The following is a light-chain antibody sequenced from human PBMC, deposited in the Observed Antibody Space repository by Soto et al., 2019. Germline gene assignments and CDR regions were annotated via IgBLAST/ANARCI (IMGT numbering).Light chain of an antibody. Sequence: EIVLTQSPGTLSLSLGERATLSCRASQSVSSSYLARYQQKPGQAPRLLIYGASSRATGIPDRFSGSGSGTDFTLTISRLEPQDFAVYYCQQYGSSPNTFGQGTKLEIK. J-gene: IGKJ2*01. CDR1: QSVSSSY. CDR2: GAS. CDR3: QQYGSSPNT. V-gene: IGKV3-20*01.